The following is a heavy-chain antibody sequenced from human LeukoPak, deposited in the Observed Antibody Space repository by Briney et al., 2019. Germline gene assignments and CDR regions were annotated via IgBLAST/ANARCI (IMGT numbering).Heavy chain of an antibody. D-gene: IGHD6-19*01. J-gene: IGHJ3*02. CDR2: ISSSSSYI. V-gene: IGHV3-21*01. Sequence: PGGSLRLSCAASGFTFSSYSMNWVRQAPGKGLEWVSSISSSSSYIYYADSVKGRFTISRDNAKNSLYLQMNSLRAEDAAVYYCARVVAVAGRAFDIWGQGTMVTVSS. CDR1: GFTFSSYS. CDR3: ARVVAVAGRAFDI.